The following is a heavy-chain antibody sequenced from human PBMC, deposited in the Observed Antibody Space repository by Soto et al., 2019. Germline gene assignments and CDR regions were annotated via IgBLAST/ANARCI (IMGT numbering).Heavy chain of an antibody. V-gene: IGHV2-5*02. Sequence: QITLNESGPTVVRPTETLTLTCRFSGFSLTTSGVGVGWIRQSPGKAPQWLALIFWDDDKRYSATLKSRLTITKATSKNQVVMTVSDLDPTDTATYYCAHRVLRMVVGLVTTTAIYFDFWGQGAPVAVSS. D-gene: IGHD3-3*01. J-gene: IGHJ4*02. CDR1: GFSLTTSGVG. CDR3: AHRVLRMVVGLVTTTAIYFDF. CDR2: IFWDDDK.